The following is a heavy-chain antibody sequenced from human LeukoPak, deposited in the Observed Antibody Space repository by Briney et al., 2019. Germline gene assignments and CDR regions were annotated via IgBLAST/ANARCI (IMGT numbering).Heavy chain of an antibody. CDR3: GGVIAVAERYWYFDL. CDR1: GGSISSFY. D-gene: IGHD6-19*01. Sequence: PSETLSLTCTVSGGSISSFYWSWIRQPPGKGLEWIGYIYYSGSTNYNPSLKSRVTISVDTSKNQFSLKLSSVTAADTAVYYCGGVIAVAERYWYFDLWGRGTLVTVSS. V-gene: IGHV4-59*08. J-gene: IGHJ2*01. CDR2: IYYSGST.